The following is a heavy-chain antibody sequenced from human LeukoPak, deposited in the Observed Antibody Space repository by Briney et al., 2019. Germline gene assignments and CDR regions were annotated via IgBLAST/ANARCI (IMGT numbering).Heavy chain of an antibody. CDR3: ARGDYNDGGGRNWFDP. CDR2: IHTSWST. J-gene: IGHJ5*02. D-gene: IGHD3-16*01. V-gene: IGHV4-4*07. Sequence: AAETLSLTCTVSGDSISSYYWNFIRQAPGKGLEWIGGIHTSWSTYYNTSLKSRITMSVDTSMNQFSLRLTSVTAADTAVYYCARGDYNDGGGRNWFDPGGQGTLVTVSS. CDR1: GDSISSYY.